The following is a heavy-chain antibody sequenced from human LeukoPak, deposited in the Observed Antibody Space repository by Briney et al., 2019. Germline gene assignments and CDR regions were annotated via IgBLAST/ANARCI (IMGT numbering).Heavy chain of an antibody. V-gene: IGHV3-30*04. Sequence: PGGSLRLSCAVSGFTFSSYAMHWVRQAPGKGLEWVAVISFDGSNKYYADSVKGRFTISRDNSKNTLYLQMNSLRAEDTAVYYCARRIAVANTFDYWGQGTLVTVSS. J-gene: IGHJ4*02. D-gene: IGHD6-19*01. CDR2: ISFDGSNK. CDR3: ARRIAVANTFDY. CDR1: GFTFSSYA.